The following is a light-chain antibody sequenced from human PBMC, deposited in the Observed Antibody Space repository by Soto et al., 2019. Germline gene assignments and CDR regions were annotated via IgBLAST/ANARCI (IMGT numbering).Light chain of an antibody. Sequence: QSALTQPASVSGSPGLSITISCTGTSSDVGGYNYVSWYQQHPGKAPKLMIYEVSKRPSGVPDRFSGSKSGNTASLTVSGLQAEDEADYYCNSYAGSNNWVFGGGTKLTVL. CDR1: SSDVGGYNY. CDR2: EVS. J-gene: IGLJ3*02. V-gene: IGLV2-8*01. CDR3: NSYAGSNNWV.